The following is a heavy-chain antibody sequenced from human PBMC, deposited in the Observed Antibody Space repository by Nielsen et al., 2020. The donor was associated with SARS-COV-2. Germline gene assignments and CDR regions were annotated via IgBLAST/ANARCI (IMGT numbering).Heavy chain of an antibody. CDR3: ASYGDYLDY. CDR2: ISWNSGSI. D-gene: IGHD4-17*01. V-gene: IGHV3-9*01. Sequence: GGSLRLSCAASGFTFDDYAMHWVWQAPGKGLEWVSGISWNSGSIGYADSVKGRFTISRDNAKNSLYLQMNSLRAEDAALYYCASYGDYLDYWGQGTLVTVSS. CDR1: GFTFDDYA. J-gene: IGHJ4*02.